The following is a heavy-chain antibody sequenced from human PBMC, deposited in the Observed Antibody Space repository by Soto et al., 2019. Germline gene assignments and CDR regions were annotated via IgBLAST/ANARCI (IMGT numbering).Heavy chain of an antibody. CDR3: AMVDVYVTPSPQDV. V-gene: IGHV1-18*01. CDR2: INTYNGNT. D-gene: IGHD3-16*01. Sequence: QVQLVQSRAEVKNPGASVKVSCKASGYSFTRYGIAWARQAPGQGLEWMGWINTYNGNTNYAQNLQGRVNMTTATTPRTADMELTSLRSNDTAIYYCAMVDVYVTPSPQDVWGQGTTVIVSS. CDR1: GYSFTRYG. J-gene: IGHJ6*02.